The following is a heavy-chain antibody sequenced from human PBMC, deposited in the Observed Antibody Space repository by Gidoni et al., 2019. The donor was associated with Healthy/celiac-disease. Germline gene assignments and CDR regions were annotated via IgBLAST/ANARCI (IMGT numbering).Heavy chain of an antibody. CDR3: AKDRGRDGNYYFDY. CDR2: ISWNSGSI. CDR1: GFPFDDYA. V-gene: IGHV3-9*01. J-gene: IGHJ4*02. D-gene: IGHD1-7*01. Sequence: EVQLVESGGGLVQPGRSLRLSCAASGFPFDDYAMHWVRQAPGKGLEWVSGISWNSGSIGYADSVKGRFTISRDNAKNSLYLQMNSLRAEDTALYYCAKDRGRDGNYYFDYWGQGTLVTVSS.